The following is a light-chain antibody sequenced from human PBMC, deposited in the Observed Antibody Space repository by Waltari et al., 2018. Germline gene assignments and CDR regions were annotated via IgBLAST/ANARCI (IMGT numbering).Light chain of an antibody. CDR1: QSIATY. J-gene: IGKJ5*01. V-gene: IGKV1-39*01. CDR2: AAS. Sequence: DIQMTQSPSSLSASVGDRVTITCRARQSIATYLSCYQQKPGKAPKFLIYAASGLQSGVPSRFSGSGSGTDFTLTISSLQPEDVAVYFCQQYYTSSSITFGQGTRLEIK. CDR3: QQYYTSSSIT.